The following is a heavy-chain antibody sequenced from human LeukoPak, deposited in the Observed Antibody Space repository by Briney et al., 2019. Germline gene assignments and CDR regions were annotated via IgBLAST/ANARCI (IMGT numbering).Heavy chain of an antibody. CDR1: GVTFSSYA. CDR2: IIPIFSTA. J-gene: IGHJ4*02. Sequence: SVKLSCKASGVTFSSYAISWVRQAPGQGLEWMGGIIPIFSTANYAQKFQGRVTITADESTSTAYMELSSLRSEDTAVYYCASGGDVGLYTFDYWGQGTLVTVSS. D-gene: IGHD2-2*02. V-gene: IGHV1-69*13. CDR3: ASGGDVGLYTFDY.